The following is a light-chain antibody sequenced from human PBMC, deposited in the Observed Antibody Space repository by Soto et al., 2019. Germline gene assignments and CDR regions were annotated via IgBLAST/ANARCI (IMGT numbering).Light chain of an antibody. CDR1: QSIRSL. Sequence: EIVMTQSPATLSVSPGERATVSCRAAQSIRSLLAWYQHKPGQAPRLLIYGASTRATAIPARFTGSGSGTEFTLTISSLQSEDFAVYYCQQYNNWPITFGPGTRLEIK. CDR2: GAS. CDR3: QQYNNWPIT. J-gene: IGKJ5*01. V-gene: IGKV3-15*01.